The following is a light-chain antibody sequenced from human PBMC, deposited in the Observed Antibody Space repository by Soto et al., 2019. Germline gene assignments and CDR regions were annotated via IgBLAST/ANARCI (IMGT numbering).Light chain of an antibody. V-gene: IGLV2-14*01. CDR3: SLYTSENTYV. Sequence: QSVLTQPASVSGSPGQSITISCTGASSDVGRYNYVSWYQLHPGKAPKLIIYEVSNRPSGVSNRFSGSKSGNTASLTISGLRAEDEADYYCSLYTSENTYVFGTGTKVTVL. J-gene: IGLJ1*01. CDR1: SSDVGRYNY. CDR2: EVS.